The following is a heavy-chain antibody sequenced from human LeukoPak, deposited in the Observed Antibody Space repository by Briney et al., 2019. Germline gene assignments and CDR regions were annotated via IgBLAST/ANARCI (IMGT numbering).Heavy chain of an antibody. J-gene: IGHJ4*02. CDR1: GFTFSSYG. CDR2: IWYDGSNK. V-gene: IGHV3-33*01. CDR3: ARDPHYGWD. Sequence: GRSLRLSCAASGFTFSSYGMHWVRQAPAKGLEWVAVIWYDGSNKYYADSVKGRFTISRDNSKNTLYLQMNSLRAEDTAVYYCARDPHYGWDWGQGTLVTVSS. D-gene: IGHD3-16*01.